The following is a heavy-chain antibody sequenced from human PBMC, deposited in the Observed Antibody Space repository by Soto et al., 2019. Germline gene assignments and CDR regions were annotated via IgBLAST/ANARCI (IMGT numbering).Heavy chain of an antibody. D-gene: IGHD3-10*01. Sequence: VGSLRLSCAASGFTFSSYAMSWVRRAPGKGLEWVSAISGSGGSTYYADSVKGRFTTSRDNSKNTLYLQMNSLRAEDTAVYYCANLYYYGSGSPYYFDYWGQGTLVTVSS. V-gene: IGHV3-23*01. CDR3: ANLYYYGSGSPYYFDY. J-gene: IGHJ4*02. CDR1: GFTFSSYA. CDR2: ISGSGGST.